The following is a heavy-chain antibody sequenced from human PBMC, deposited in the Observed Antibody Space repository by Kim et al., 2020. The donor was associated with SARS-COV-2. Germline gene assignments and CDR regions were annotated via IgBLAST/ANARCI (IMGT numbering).Heavy chain of an antibody. D-gene: IGHD2-8*01. CDR3: ARLYLPVLFDY. CDR2: IYYSGST. J-gene: IGHJ4*02. CDR1: GGSISSYY. Sequence: SETLSLTCTVSGGSISSYYWSWIRQPPGKGLEWIGYIYYSGSTNYNPSLKSRVTISVDTSKNQFSLKLSSVTAADTAVYYCARLYLPVLFDYWGQGTLVTVSS. V-gene: IGHV4-59*08.